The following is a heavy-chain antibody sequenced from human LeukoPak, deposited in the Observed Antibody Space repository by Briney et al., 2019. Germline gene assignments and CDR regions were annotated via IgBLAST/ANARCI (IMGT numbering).Heavy chain of an antibody. CDR3: ARASRSPGADEGEYFDY. J-gene: IGHJ4*02. CDR2: ISGSGGST. Sequence: GGSLRLSCAASGFTFSSYAMSWVRQAPGKGLEWVSAISGSGGSTYYADSVKGRFTISRDNSKNTLYLQMNSLRAEDTAVYYCARASRSPGADEGEYFDYWGQGTLVTVSS. V-gene: IGHV3-23*01. D-gene: IGHD3-16*01. CDR1: GFTFSSYA.